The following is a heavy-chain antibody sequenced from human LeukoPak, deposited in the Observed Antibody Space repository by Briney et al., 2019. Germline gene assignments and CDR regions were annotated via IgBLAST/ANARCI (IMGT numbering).Heavy chain of an antibody. J-gene: IGHJ3*02. CDR2: IYYSGST. CDR1: GGSVSSGSYY. D-gene: IGHD6-19*01. Sequence: SETLSLTCTVSGGSVSSGSYYWSWIRQPPGKGLEWIGYIYYSGSTNYNPSLKSRVTISVDTSKNQFSLKLSSVTAADTAVYYCARDLGLYSSGWYFAFDIWSQGTMVTVSS. V-gene: IGHV4-61*01. CDR3: ARDLGLYSSGWYFAFDI.